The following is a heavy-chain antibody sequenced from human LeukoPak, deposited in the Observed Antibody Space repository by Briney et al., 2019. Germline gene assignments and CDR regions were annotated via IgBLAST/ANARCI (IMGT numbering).Heavy chain of an antibody. J-gene: IGHJ4*02. CDR3: ARDPSSVTLYFFDY. CDR1: GYTFRGNY. CDR2: IDANNGDT. Sequence: ASVKVSCKASGYTFRGNYIHWLRQAPGRGLEWMGWIDANNGDTKSAQKFQGRVTMSRDTSISTAYMDLSSLSPDDAAVYYCARDPSSVTLYFFDYWGQGTLVTVSS. V-gene: IGHV1-2*02. D-gene: IGHD4-11*01.